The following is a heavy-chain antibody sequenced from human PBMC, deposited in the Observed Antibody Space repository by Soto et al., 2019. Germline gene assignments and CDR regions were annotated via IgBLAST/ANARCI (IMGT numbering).Heavy chain of an antibody. CDR3: ARDETYTAGWYFEH. CDR2: ISGYNGKT. V-gene: IGHV1-18*01. CDR1: GYMFNSYG. D-gene: IGHD6-19*01. J-gene: IGHJ4*02. Sequence: QVQLVQSGAEVKKRGSSVKVSCKASGYMFNSYGMSWLRQAPGQGLEWIGWISGYNGKTDLAQKFQGRVSMTTEASTSTVYMELTSLRFNDTSLQYCARDETYTAGWYFEHWGQGTLVTVPS.